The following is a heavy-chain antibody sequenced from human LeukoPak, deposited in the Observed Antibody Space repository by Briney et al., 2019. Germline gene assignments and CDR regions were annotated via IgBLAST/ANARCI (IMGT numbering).Heavy chain of an antibody. CDR1: GFTFTKFW. CDR3: AELGITMIGGV. D-gene: IGHD3-10*02. J-gene: IGHJ6*04. Sequence: GGSLRLSCEASGFTFTKFWMSWVRQAPGKGLEWVSYISSSGSTIYYADSVKGRFTISRDNAKNSLYLQMNSLRAEDTAVYYCAELGITMIGGVWGKGTTVTISS. V-gene: IGHV3-48*03. CDR2: ISSSGSTI.